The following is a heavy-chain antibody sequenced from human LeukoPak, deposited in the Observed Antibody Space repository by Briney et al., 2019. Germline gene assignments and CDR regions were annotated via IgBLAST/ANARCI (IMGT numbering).Heavy chain of an antibody. V-gene: IGHV4-59*08. CDR1: GGSISGYY. D-gene: IGHD6-19*01. CDR2: ISYSGST. J-gene: IGHJ4*02. Sequence: PSETLSLTCTVSGGSISGYYWSWIWQPPGKGLEWIGYISYSGSTNYNPSLKSRVSISVDTSKNQFSLNLNSVTAADTAAFYCARHGSGWSFDYWGQGTLVTVSS. CDR3: ARHGSGWSFDY.